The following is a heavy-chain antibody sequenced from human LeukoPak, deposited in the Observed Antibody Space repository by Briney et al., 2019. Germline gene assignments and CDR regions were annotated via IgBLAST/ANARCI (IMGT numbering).Heavy chain of an antibody. J-gene: IGHJ4*02. Sequence: GGSLKISFKGSGYRFTSYWIGWGRPRPGKGLGWMGIIYPGDSDTRYSPSFQGQVTISADKSISTAYLQWSSLKASDTAMYYCARGIVGAYFDYWGQGTLVTVSS. CDR1: GYRFTSYW. CDR3: ARGIVGAYFDY. CDR2: IYPGDSDT. V-gene: IGHV5-51*01. D-gene: IGHD1-26*01.